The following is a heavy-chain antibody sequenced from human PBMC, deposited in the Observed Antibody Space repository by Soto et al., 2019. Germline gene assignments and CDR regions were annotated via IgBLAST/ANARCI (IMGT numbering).Heavy chain of an antibody. CDR2: IYSGGST. D-gene: IGHD3-3*01. V-gene: IGHV3-66*01. CDR3: ARGRGGYYDFWSGYPDPYRMDV. J-gene: IGHJ6*02. Sequence: GGSLRLSCAASGFTVSSNYMSWVRQAPGKGLEWVSVIYSGGSTYYADSVKGRFTISRDNSKNTLYLQMNSLRAEDTAVYYCARGRGGYYDFWSGYPDPYRMDVWGQGTKVTVSS. CDR1: GFTVSSNY.